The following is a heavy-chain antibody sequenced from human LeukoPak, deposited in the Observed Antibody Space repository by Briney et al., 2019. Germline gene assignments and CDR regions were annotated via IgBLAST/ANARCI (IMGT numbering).Heavy chain of an antibody. CDR2: IKQDGSEE. Sequence: GGSLRLSCAASGFTFSSCWMSWVRQAPGKGLEWVANIKQDGSEEFYVDSVKGRFAVSRDNAKNSLYLQMNSLRAEDTAVYYCARQVGSRGNAFDIWGQGTMVTVSS. V-gene: IGHV3-7*01. CDR1: GFTFSSCW. D-gene: IGHD1-26*01. J-gene: IGHJ3*02. CDR3: ARQVGSRGNAFDI.